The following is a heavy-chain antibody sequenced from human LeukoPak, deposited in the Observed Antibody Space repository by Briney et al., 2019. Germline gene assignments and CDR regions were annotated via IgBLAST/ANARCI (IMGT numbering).Heavy chain of an antibody. CDR3: ARVGNWFDP. Sequence: SETLSLTCTVSGYSISSGYYWGWIRPPPGKGLEWIGSIYHSGSTYYNPSLKSRVTISVDTSKNQFSLKLSSVTAADTAVYYCARVGNWFDPWGQGTLVTVSS. V-gene: IGHV4-38-2*02. J-gene: IGHJ5*02. CDR2: IYHSGST. CDR1: GYSISSGYY.